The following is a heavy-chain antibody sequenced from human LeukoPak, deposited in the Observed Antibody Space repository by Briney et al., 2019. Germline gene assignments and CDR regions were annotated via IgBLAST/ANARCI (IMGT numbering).Heavy chain of an antibody. D-gene: IGHD3-9*01. Sequence: GGSLRLSCAASGFTFSRYWMSWVRQAPGKGLEWVANIKQDGSGKYYVDSVKGRFTISRDNARNSLYLQMNSLRAEDTAVYYCARVGRGVLRYFDWSKRDYYFDYWGQGTLVTVSS. CDR2: IKQDGSGK. J-gene: IGHJ4*02. V-gene: IGHV3-7*01. CDR1: GFTFSRYW. CDR3: ARVGRGVLRYFDWSKRDYYFDY.